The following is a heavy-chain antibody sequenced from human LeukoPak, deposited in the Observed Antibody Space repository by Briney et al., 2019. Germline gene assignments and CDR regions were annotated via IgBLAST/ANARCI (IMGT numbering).Heavy chain of an antibody. V-gene: IGHV4-59*01. D-gene: IGHD3-22*01. J-gene: IGHJ4*02. CDR1: GGSISSYY. Sequence: SETLSLTCTVSGGSISSYYWSWIRQPPGKGLEWIGYIYYSGSTNYNPSLKSRVTTSVDTSKNQFSLKLSSVTAADTAVYYCARGGGYYSPSWYDYWGQGTLVTVSP. CDR3: ARGGGYYSPSWYDY. CDR2: IYYSGST.